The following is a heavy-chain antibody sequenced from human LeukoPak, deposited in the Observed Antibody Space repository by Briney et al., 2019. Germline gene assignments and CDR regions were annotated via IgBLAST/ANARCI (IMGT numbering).Heavy chain of an antibody. CDR1: GFTFSAYS. CDR2: ISGSSTYI. CDR3: ARCYSGWSRIDS. Sequence: GGSLRLSCAGSGFTFSAYSMNWVRQAPGKGLEWVSSISGSSTYIYYADSVKGRFTISRDNAKNSLYLQMNSLRAEDTAVYYCARCYSGWSRIDSWGQGTPVTVSS. V-gene: IGHV3-21*01. J-gene: IGHJ4*02. D-gene: IGHD6-19*01.